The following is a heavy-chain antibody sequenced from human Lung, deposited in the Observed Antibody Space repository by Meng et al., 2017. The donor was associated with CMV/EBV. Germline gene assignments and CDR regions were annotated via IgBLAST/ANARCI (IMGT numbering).Heavy chain of an antibody. Sequence: GESXKISCAASGFTFSAYAMNWVRQAPGKGLEWVSSISTTSSYIYYADSVKGRLTISRDNAKNSLYLQMNSLRAEDTAVYYCARSWDGMDVWGQGTTVTVS. CDR2: ISTTSSYI. J-gene: IGHJ6*02. CDR3: ARSWDGMDV. V-gene: IGHV3-21*06. CDR1: GFTFSAYA.